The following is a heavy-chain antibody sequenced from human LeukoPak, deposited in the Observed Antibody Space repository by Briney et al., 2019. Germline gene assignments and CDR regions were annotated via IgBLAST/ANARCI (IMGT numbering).Heavy chain of an antibody. J-gene: IGHJ4*02. CDR3: ARDWFDCSGGSCYFDYFDY. D-gene: IGHD2-15*01. CDR2: ISSSSSYI. Sequence: GGSLRLSCAASGFTFSSYSMNWVRQAPGKGLEWVSSISSSSSYIYYADSVKGRFTISRDNAKNSLYLQMNSLRAEDTAVYYCARDWFDCSGGSCYFDYFDYWGQGTLVTVSS. V-gene: IGHV3-21*01. CDR1: GFTFSSYS.